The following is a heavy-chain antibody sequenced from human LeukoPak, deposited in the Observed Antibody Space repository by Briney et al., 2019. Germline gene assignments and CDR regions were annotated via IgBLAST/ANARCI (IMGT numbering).Heavy chain of an antibody. Sequence: SEALSLTCTVSGGSISSSSYYWGWIRQPPGKGLEWIGSIYYSGSTFYNPSLKSRVTMSVDTSKNQFSLGLSSVTAADTAVYYCARPLLWFGEGIEYWGRGTLVTVSS. CDR3: ARPLLWFGEGIEY. CDR1: GGSISSSSYY. D-gene: IGHD3-10*01. CDR2: IYYSGST. J-gene: IGHJ4*02. V-gene: IGHV4-39*01.